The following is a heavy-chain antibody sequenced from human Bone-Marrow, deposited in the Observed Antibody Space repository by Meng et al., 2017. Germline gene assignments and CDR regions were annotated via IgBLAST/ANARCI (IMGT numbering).Heavy chain of an antibody. Sequence: GESLKISCVASGFSFSTYSMNWVRQAPGKGLEWVSSISRSSSYIHYADSVKGRFTISRDNAKNALYVQMNSLRAEDTAVYYCARDQYCSGGSCYSGYYYYGMDVWGQGTTVTVSS. J-gene: IGHJ6*02. D-gene: IGHD2-15*01. CDR2: ISRSSSYI. V-gene: IGHV3-21*01. CDR3: ARDQYCSGGSCYSGYYYYGMDV. CDR1: GFSFSTYS.